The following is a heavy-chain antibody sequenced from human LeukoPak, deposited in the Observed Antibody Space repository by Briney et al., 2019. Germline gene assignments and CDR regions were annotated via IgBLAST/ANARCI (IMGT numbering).Heavy chain of an antibody. CDR3: VRLWRNSDPSGFYYYYDY. V-gene: IGHV3-21*01. CDR2: ISVSSNYI. Sequence: PGGSLRLSCAASGYTFSSFSINWVRQAPGKGLEWVSSISVSSNYIYYSDSVRGRFSISRDDATDSLYLQMNSLRAEDTAVYYCVRLWRNSDPSGFYYYYDYWGQGTLVTVSS. J-gene: IGHJ4*02. CDR1: GYTFSSFS. D-gene: IGHD3-22*01.